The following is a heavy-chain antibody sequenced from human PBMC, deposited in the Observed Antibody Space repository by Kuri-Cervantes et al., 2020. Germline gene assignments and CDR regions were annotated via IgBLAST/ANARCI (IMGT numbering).Heavy chain of an antibody. CDR2: INHSGST. J-gene: IGHJ4*02. V-gene: IGHV4-34*01. CDR1: GGSFSGYY. Sequence: SQTLSLTCAVYGGSFSGYYWSWIRQPPGKGLEWIGEINHSGSTNYNPSLKSRVTISVDTSKNQFSLKLSSVTAADTAVYYCARHRAFDYWGQGTLVTVSS. CDR3: ARHRAFDY.